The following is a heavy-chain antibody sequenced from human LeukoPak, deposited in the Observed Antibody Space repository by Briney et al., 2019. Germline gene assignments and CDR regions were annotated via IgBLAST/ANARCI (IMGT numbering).Heavy chain of an antibody. J-gene: IGHJ5*02. D-gene: IGHD6-6*01. Sequence: SETLSLTCTVSGGSIINYYWSWIRQPAGEGLEWIGRTYSDGTSKYNPSLESRVTMSVDTSKNQFSLKLSSVTAADTAFYYCAKDPVEYSSSNWFDPWGQGTLVTVSS. CDR2: TYSDGTS. V-gene: IGHV4-4*07. CDR3: AKDPVEYSSSNWFDP. CDR1: GGSIINYY.